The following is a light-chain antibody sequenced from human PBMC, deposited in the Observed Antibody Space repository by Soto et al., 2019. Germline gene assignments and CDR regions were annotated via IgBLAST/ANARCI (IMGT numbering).Light chain of an antibody. CDR1: QNINSW. J-gene: IGKJ1*01. Sequence: DIQMTQSPSTLSSSVGDRGTLTCRASQNINSWLAWYQPKPGKAPNLRIYKASSLESGVPSRLSGSGSGTEFTLTISSLQPDDFATYYCQQYKSYWTFGQGTKVDI. CDR2: KAS. V-gene: IGKV1-5*03. CDR3: QQYKSYWT.